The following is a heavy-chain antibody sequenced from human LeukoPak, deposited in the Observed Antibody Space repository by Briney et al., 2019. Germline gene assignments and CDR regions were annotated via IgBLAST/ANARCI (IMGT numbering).Heavy chain of an antibody. CDR2: IYDSGST. D-gene: IGHD3-22*01. CDR1: GRSISSYY. J-gene: IGHJ4*02. V-gene: IGHV4-59*01. Sequence: SETLSTTCTESGRSISSYYWNWIRQHPGKGMDWNRNIYDSGSTNYNPSLKSRVTISVDTSKNQCSLKLSSVTAADTAVYYCARQSISGSSLSYFDYWGQGTLVNVSS. CDR3: ARQSISGSSLSYFDY.